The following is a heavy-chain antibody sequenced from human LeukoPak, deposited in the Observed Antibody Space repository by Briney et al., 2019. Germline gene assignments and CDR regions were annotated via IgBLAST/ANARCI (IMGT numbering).Heavy chain of an antibody. Sequence: PSETLSLTCTVSGVSISSYYWSWIRQPPGKGLEWIGYIYYSGSTNYNPSLKSRVTISVDTSKNKFSLKLSSVTAADTAVYYCARHFPQLHRRDAFDIWGQGTMVTVSS. CDR2: IYYSGST. CDR1: GVSISSYY. J-gene: IGHJ3*02. CDR3: ARHFPQLHRRDAFDI. V-gene: IGHV4-59*08. D-gene: IGHD1-1*01.